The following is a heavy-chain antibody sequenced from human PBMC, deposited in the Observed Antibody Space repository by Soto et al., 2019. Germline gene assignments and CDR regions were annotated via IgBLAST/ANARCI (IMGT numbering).Heavy chain of an antibody. V-gene: IGHV5-51*01. CDR3: ARMGGSSWSANYGMDV. CDR1: GYSFTSYW. CDR2: IYPGDSDT. J-gene: IGHJ6*02. Sequence: GESLKISCKGSGYSFTSYWIGWVRQMPGKGLEWMGIIYPGDSDTRYSPSFQGQVTISADKSISTAYLQWSSLKASDTAMYYCARMGGSSWSANYGMDVWGQGTKVTVSS. D-gene: IGHD6-13*01.